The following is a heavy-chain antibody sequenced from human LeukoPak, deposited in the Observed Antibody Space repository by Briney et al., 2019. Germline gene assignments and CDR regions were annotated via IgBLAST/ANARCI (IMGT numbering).Heavy chain of an antibody. CDR1: SGSIGTYY. D-gene: IGHD1-26*01. Sequence: PSETLSLTCTVSSGSIGTYYRAWIRQTPGKGLEWIGYISYSGSTKHNPSLTRRITISLDTSKNQFSLELRSMTAADTAMYYCARQAGSFTTFDFWGQGTLVTVSS. CDR2: ISYSGST. CDR3: ARQAGSFTTFDF. J-gene: IGHJ4*02. V-gene: IGHV4-59*08.